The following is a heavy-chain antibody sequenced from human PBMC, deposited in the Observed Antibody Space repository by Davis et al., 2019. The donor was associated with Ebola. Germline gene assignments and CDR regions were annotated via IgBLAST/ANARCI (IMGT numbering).Heavy chain of an antibody. D-gene: IGHD2/OR15-2a*01. CDR1: GYSFTSYW. J-gene: IGHJ4*02. V-gene: IGHV5-51*01. Sequence: GESLKISCKGSGYSFTSYWIAWVRQMPGKGLEWMGIIYAGDSETRYSPSFEGQVTISVDRSISTAFLQWSSLKASDTAMYYCAKQASLYGSIDYWGQGTLVTVSS. CDR3: AKQASLYGSIDY. CDR2: IYAGDSET.